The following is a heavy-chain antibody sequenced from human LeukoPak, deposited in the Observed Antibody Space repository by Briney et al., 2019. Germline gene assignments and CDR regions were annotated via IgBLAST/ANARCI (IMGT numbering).Heavy chain of an antibody. D-gene: IGHD1-26*01. V-gene: IGHV4-59*08. J-gene: IGHJ4*02. CDR3: ARHGGTLDYFDY. CDR2: ISYGGAT. CDR1: GGSISSYY. Sequence: SETLPLTCTVSGGSISSYYWSWLRQPPGKGLEWIGYISYGGATSYNPSLKRRVTISVDSPKNRFSLRLSSLTAADTALYYCARHGGTLDYFDYWGPGSLVTVSS.